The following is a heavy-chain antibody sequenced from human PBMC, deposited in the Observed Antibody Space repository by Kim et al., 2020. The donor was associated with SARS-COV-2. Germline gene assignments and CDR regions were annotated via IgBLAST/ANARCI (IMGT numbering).Heavy chain of an antibody. D-gene: IGHD3-10*01. Sequence: GGSLRLSCAASGFTFSRSGMHWVRQAPGKGLEWVAVIWHDGSYKYYADSVRGRLTISRDNSKNTLYLQVDSLTAEDTAVYYCARALGEISMDRGGLTYSYFGMDVWGQGTTVTVSS. V-gene: IGHV3-33*01. CDR2: IWHDGSYK. CDR3: ARALGEISMDRGGLTYSYFGMDV. J-gene: IGHJ6*02. CDR1: GFTFSRSG.